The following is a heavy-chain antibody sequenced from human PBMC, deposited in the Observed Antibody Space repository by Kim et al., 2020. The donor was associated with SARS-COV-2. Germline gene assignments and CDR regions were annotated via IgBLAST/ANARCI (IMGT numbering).Heavy chain of an antibody. J-gene: IGHJ4*02. CDR3: AKDVEYYDSSGFDS. CDR1: GFTFRSYA. Sequence: GGSLRLSCAASGFTFRSYAMSWVRQTPGRGLEWVSSINSAGTTFYADYVKGRFSISRENTKNMAHLDMNGLRADDTAIYFCAKDVEYYDSSGFDSWDQGT. V-gene: IGHV3-23*01. D-gene: IGHD3-22*01. CDR2: INSAGTT.